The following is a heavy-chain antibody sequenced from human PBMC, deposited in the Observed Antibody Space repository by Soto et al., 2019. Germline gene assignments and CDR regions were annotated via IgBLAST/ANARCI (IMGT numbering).Heavy chain of an antibody. J-gene: IGHJ1*01. CDR2: ITGSGHDT. CDR3: AKLASGTCSPHVLGGARGSLMLFCVAASGFTFSSHGMH. Sequence: LRLSCAASGFTFNDYAMGWVRQTPGKGLEWVSAITGSGHDTYYIDSVRGRITISRDNSKDTLFLQMNSLRAEDTAVYYCAKLASGTCSPHVLGGARGSLMLFCVAASGFTFSSHGMHW. D-gene: IGHD6-6*01. CDR1: GFTFNDYA. V-gene: IGHV3-23*01.